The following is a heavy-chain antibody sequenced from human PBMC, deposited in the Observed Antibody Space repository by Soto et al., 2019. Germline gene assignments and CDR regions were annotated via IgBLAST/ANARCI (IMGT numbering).Heavy chain of an antibody. D-gene: IGHD6-19*01. J-gene: IGHJ4*02. CDR1: GGSISGSDYY. CDR2: IYRTGTA. V-gene: IGHV4-39*01. CDR3: ADMRGQWLPRD. Sequence: SETLSLTCTVSGGSISGSDYYWAWIRQPPGKGLEWLGTIYRTGTAYYNPSLKSRVTLSVDTSKNQFFLNLNSVSAADTAVYFCADMRGQWLPRDWGQGTLVTVSS.